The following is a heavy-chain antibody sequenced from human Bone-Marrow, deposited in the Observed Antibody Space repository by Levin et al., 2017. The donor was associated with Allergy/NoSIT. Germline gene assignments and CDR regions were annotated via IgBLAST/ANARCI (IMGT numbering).Heavy chain of an antibody. J-gene: IGHJ5*02. CDR2: IIPIFGTA. V-gene: IGHV1-69*13. D-gene: IGHD6-19*01. CDR1: GGTFSSYA. CDR3: ARVVVRKQWLVPPRPSSLDP. Sequence: ASVKVSYKASGGTFSSYAISWVRQAPGQGLEWMGGIIPIFGTANYAQKFQGRVTITADESTSTAYMELSSLRSEDTAVYYCARVVVRKQWLVPPRPSSLDPWGQGTLVTVSS.